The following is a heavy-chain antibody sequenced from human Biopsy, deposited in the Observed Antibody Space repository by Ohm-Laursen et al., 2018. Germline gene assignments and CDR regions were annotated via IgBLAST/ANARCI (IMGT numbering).Heavy chain of an antibody. V-gene: IGHV4-31*01. D-gene: IGHD4-23*01. CDR2: IFNSANT. J-gene: IGHJ4*02. CDR3: ARGSNDFGGLYFPR. Sequence: TLSLTCTVSGGSISSGGSYWSWIRQRPGKGLEWIGYIFNSANTYYNPSLKNLITISGDTSKNQFSLKLNSVTAADTAVYYCARGSNDFGGLYFPRWGQGTLLTVSS. CDR1: GGSISSGGSY.